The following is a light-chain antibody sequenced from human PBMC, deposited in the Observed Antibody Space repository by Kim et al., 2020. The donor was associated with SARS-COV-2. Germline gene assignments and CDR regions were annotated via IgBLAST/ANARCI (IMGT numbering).Light chain of an antibody. J-gene: IGKJ4*01. CDR3: QQYNNWPLT. V-gene: IGKV3-15*01. Sequence: VSPGERAALSCRAGHSISSNLAWYQQKPGQAPRLLIFGASTRATGIPARFSGSGSGTEFTLTITSLQSEDFGLYYCQQYNNWPLTFGGGTKVDIK. CDR1: HSISSN. CDR2: GAS.